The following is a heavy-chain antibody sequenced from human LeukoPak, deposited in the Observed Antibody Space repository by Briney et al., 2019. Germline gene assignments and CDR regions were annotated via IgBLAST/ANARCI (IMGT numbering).Heavy chain of an antibody. CDR1: GYTFTSCD. CDR3: TRGSSGRRDN. V-gene: IGHV1-8*01. J-gene: IGHJ4*02. D-gene: IGHD6-19*01. Sequence: SVKVSCKASGYTFTSCDINWVRQANGQGLEWMGWMNPNSGNTGYGQSFQGRITMTRDISIGTAYMELSNLTSEDTAIYYCTRGSSGRRDNWGQGTLVTVSA. CDR2: MNPNSGNT.